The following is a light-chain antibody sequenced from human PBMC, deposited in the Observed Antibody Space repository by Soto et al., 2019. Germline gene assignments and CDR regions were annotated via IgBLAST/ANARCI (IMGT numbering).Light chain of an antibody. J-gene: IGKJ5*01. CDR1: QSISSW. CDR2: AAS. Sequence: DIQMTQSPSSLSASVGDRVTITCRASQSISSWLAWYQQKPGKAPKLLIYAASSLQSGVPSRFSGSGSGTDLTITISSLQPEDFETYDCQQSYSTPITFGQGTRLEIK. V-gene: IGKV1-39*01. CDR3: QQSYSTPIT.